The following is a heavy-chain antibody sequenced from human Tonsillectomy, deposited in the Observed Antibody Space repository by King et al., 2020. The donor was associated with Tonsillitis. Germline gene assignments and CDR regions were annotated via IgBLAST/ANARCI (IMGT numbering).Heavy chain of an antibody. Sequence: VQLVESGAEVKRPGATVKVSCKASGYTFTLYGINWGRQAPGQGLEWMGWVSTYNGDTDYAQNLQARVTMTIDTSTSTAYMELRSLRSDDTAVYYCARGAGSRTLYYFDYWGQGALVTVSS. CDR1: GYTFTLYG. V-gene: IGHV1-18*04. J-gene: IGHJ4*02. CDR3: ARGAGSRTLYYFDY. D-gene: IGHD2-15*01. CDR2: VSTYNGDT.